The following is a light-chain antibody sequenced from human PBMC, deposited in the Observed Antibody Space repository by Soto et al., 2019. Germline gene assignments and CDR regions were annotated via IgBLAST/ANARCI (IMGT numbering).Light chain of an antibody. Sequence: QSALTQPASGSGSPGQSITISCTGTSSDVGGYNYVSWYQQHPGKAPKLMIYEVSNRPSGVSNRFSGSKSGNTAPLTISGLQAEDEADYYCSSYTSSSTGVFGGGTQLTVL. CDR2: EVS. CDR3: SSYTSSSTGV. CDR1: SSDVGGYNY. J-gene: IGLJ3*02. V-gene: IGLV2-14*01.